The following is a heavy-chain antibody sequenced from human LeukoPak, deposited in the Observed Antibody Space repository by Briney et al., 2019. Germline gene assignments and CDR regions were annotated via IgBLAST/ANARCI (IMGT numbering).Heavy chain of an antibody. J-gene: IGHJ4*02. CDR2: ISTYNGNX. V-gene: IGHV1-18*01. CDR1: GYTFTNYG. D-gene: IGHD6-13*01. CDR3: VRGXHGTSWYVXC. Sequence: ASVKVSCKASGYTFTNYGISWVRQAPGQGLEWMGWISTYNGNXXYAXKLQGRVTMTTDTSSSTAFMELRSLKSDDTAVYYCVRGXHGTSWYVXCWGQGTLVTVSS.